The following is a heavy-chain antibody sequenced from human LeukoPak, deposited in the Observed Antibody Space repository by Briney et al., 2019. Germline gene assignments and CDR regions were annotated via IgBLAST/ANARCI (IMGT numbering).Heavy chain of an antibody. J-gene: IGHJ6*02. Sequence: SQTLSLTCTVSGGSISSGGYYWSWIRQHPGKGLEWIGYIYYRGSTYYNPSLKSRVTISVDTSKNQFSLKLSSVTAADTAVYYCARDFGYSSGWYMDVWGQGTTVTVSS. D-gene: IGHD6-19*01. CDR1: GGSISSGGYY. CDR2: IYYRGST. CDR3: ARDFGYSSGWYMDV. V-gene: IGHV4-31*03.